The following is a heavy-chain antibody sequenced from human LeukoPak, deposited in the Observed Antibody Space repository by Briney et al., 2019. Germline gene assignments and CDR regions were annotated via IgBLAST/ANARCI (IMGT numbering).Heavy chain of an antibody. D-gene: IGHD2-8*01. Sequence: GASVKVSSKASGYTFTGYYMHWVRQAPGHGLEWMGRIKPNSGGTNYAQKFQGRVTMTRDTSISTAYMEPSRLRSDDTAVYYCARDLGYCTNGVCYGPDYWGQGTLVTVSS. CDR2: IKPNSGGT. CDR3: ARDLGYCTNGVCYGPDY. CDR1: GYTFTGYY. J-gene: IGHJ4*02. V-gene: IGHV1-2*06.